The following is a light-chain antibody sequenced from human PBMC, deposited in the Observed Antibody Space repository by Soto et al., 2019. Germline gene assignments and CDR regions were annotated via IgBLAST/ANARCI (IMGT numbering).Light chain of an antibody. J-gene: IGLJ2*01. CDR3: ATWDDSMNGAV. Sequence: QSVLTQPPSASGTPGQRVTISCSGSSSNIGSNTVNWYQQLPGTAPKLLMYYNNHRPSGVPDRFSGSQSGTSASLAISGLQSEDEADYYCATWDDSMNGAVFGGGTKLTVL. V-gene: IGLV1-44*01. CDR2: YNN. CDR1: SSNIGSNT.